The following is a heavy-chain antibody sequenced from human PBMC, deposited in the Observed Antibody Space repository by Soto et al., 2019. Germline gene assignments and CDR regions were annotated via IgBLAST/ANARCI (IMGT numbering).Heavy chain of an antibody. D-gene: IGHD3-9*01. CDR3: ALVPVRYFDSDI. J-gene: IGHJ3*02. CDR2: INSDGSST. Sequence: GGSLRLSCAASGFTFSSYWMHWVRQAPGKGLVWVSRINSDGSSTSYADSVKGRSTISRDNAKSTLYLQMNSLRAEDTAVYYCALVPVRYFDSDIWGQGTMVTVSS. V-gene: IGHV3-74*01. CDR1: GFTFSSYW.